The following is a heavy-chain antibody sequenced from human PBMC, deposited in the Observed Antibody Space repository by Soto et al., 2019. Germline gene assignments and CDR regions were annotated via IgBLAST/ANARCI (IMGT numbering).Heavy chain of an antibody. J-gene: IGHJ6*03. CDR3: AKVFGGVRKNYYYYYMDV. CDR1: GFTFSSYG. D-gene: IGHD3-3*01. CDR2: ISYDGSNK. V-gene: IGHV3-30*18. Sequence: PGGSLRLSCAASGFTFSSYGMHWVRQAPGKGLEWAAVISYDGSNKYYADSVKGRFTISRDNSKNTLYLQMNSLRAEDTAVYYCAKVFGGVRKNYYYYYMDVWGKGTTVTVSS.